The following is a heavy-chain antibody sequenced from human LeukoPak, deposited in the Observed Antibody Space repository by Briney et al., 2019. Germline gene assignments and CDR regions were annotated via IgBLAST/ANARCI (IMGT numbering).Heavy chain of an antibody. V-gene: IGHV3-66*01. CDR1: GFTVSSNY. CDR3: ARRVPHYFDSGSSHNEEGV. D-gene: IGHD3-10*01. CDR2: IYSGGST. Sequence: GGSLRLSCAASGFTVSSNYMSWVRQAPGKGLEWVSVIYSGGSTYYADSVKGRFTISRDNSKNTLYLQMNSLRAEDTAVYYCARRVPHYFDSGSSHNEEGVWGQGTLVTVST. J-gene: IGHJ4*02.